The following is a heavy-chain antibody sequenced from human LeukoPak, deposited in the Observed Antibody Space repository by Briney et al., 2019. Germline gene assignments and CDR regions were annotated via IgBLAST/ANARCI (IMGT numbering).Heavy chain of an antibody. CDR3: AKDYDSSGWSAFDI. CDR2: ISYDGSNK. D-gene: IGHD3-22*01. J-gene: IGHJ3*02. V-gene: IGHV3-30*18. Sequence: GGSLRLSCAASVFTFNSFGMHWVRQAPAKGQDQVAVISYDGSNKYFAGSVKGRFTISRDNSKNTLYLQMNSLRAEDTAVYYCAKDYDSSGWSAFDIWGQGTMVTVSS. CDR1: VFTFNSFG.